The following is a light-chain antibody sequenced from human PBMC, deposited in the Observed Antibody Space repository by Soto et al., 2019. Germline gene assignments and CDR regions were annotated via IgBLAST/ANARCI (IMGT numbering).Light chain of an antibody. Sequence: QSALTQPASVSGSPGQSITMSCTGTSSDVGDYNSVSWYQQHPGKAPKVMIYDVSNRPSGVSNRFSGSKSGNTASLTISGLQAEDESDYHCSSYTTGSTLFGGGTKLTVL. CDR2: DVS. J-gene: IGLJ2*01. V-gene: IGLV2-14*01. CDR1: SSDVGDYNS. CDR3: SSYTTGSTL.